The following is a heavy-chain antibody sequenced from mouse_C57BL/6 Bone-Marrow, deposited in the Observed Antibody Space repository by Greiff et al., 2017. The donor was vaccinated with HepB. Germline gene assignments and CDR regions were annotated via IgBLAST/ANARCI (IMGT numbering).Heavy chain of an antibody. D-gene: IGHD1-1*01. V-gene: IGHV10-1*01. CDR1: GFSFNTYA. CDR2: IRSKSNNYAT. Sequence: EVKVVESGGGLVQPKGSLKLSCAASGFSFNTYAMNWVRQAPGKGLEWVARIRSKSNNYATYYADSVKDRFTISRDDSESMLYLQMNNLKTEDTAMYYCVRQTYYGSTWDYWGQGTTLTVSS. CDR3: VRQTYYGSTWDY. J-gene: IGHJ2*01.